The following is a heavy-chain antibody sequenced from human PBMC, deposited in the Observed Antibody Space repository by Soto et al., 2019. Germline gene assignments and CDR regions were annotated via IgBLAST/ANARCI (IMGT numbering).Heavy chain of an antibody. V-gene: IGHV3-30-3*01. Sequence: QVQLVESGGGVVQPGRSLRLSCAASGFTFSSYAMHWVRQAPGKGLEWVAVISYDGSNKYYADSVKGRFTISRDNSKNTLYLQMNSLRAEDTAVYYCAVTDINYGMDVWGQGTTVTVSS. J-gene: IGHJ6*02. CDR1: GFTFSSYA. CDR2: ISYDGSNK. CDR3: AVTDINYGMDV. D-gene: IGHD4-4*01.